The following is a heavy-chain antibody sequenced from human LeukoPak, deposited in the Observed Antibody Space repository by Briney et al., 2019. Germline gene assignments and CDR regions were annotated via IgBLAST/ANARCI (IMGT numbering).Heavy chain of an antibody. V-gene: IGHV1-8*03. J-gene: IGHJ6*03. Sequence: EASVKVSCKASGYTFTSYDINWVRQATGQGLEWMGWMNPNSGNTGYAQKFQGRVTITRNTSISTAYMELSSLRSEDTAVYYCARDYGVPAASSYYYYMDVWGKGTTVTVSS. D-gene: IGHD2-2*01. CDR2: MNPNSGNT. CDR3: ARDYGVPAASSYYYYMDV. CDR1: GYTFTSYD.